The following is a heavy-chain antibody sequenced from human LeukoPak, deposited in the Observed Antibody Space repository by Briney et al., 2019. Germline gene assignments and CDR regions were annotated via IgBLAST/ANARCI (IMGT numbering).Heavy chain of an antibody. CDR3: VRDLILVWTPGDDFDH. CDR2: ISFGSDYM. J-gene: IGHJ4*02. D-gene: IGHD3-16*01. V-gene: IGHV3-21*06. Sequence: GGSLRLSCITSGFTFSTNAVDWVRQAPGKGLQWVAAISFGSDYMYCADSVKGRFTISRDNAKNSVYLQMNSLRAEDTAVYYCVRDLILVWTPGDDFDHWGQGTLVTVSS. CDR1: GFTFSTNA.